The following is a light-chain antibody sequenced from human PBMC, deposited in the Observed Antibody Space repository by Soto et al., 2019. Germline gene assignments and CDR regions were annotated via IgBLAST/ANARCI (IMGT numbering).Light chain of an antibody. Sequence: QSVLTQPPSASGTPGQRVTISCSGSSSNIGSNYVYWYQQLPGTAPKLLIYRNNQRPSGVPDRFSGSKSGTSASLAISGLRSEDEADYYCAAWDDSLSGYVFGTGTKVXVL. CDR3: AAWDDSLSGYV. J-gene: IGLJ1*01. CDR2: RNN. V-gene: IGLV1-47*01. CDR1: SSNIGSNY.